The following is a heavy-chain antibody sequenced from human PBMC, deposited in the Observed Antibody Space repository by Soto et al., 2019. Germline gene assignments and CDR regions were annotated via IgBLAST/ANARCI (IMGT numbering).Heavy chain of an antibody. D-gene: IGHD1-7*01. V-gene: IGHV4-30-2*01. CDR1: GGSISSGGYS. Sequence: PSETLSLTCAVSGGSISSGGYSWSWIRQPPGKGLEWIGYIYHSGSTYYNPSLKSRVTISVDRSKNQFSLKLSSVTAADTAVYYCFTGTTHREIDYWGQGTRVTVS. CDR3: FTGTTHREIDY. CDR2: IYHSGST. J-gene: IGHJ4*02.